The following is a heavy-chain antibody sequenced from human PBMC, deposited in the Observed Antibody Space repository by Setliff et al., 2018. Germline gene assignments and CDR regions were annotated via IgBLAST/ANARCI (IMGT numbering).Heavy chain of an antibody. CDR2: IYTSGST. Sequence: PSETLSLTCTVSGGSISSGSYCWSWIRQPAGKGLEWIGRIYTSGSTNYNPSLKSRVTISVDTSKNQFSLKLSSVTAADTAVYYCARDVRYYYGSGSYYNDWFDPWGQGTLVTVSS. CDR1: GGSISSGSYC. D-gene: IGHD3-10*01. J-gene: IGHJ5*02. CDR3: ARDVRYYYGSGSYYNDWFDP. V-gene: IGHV4-61*02.